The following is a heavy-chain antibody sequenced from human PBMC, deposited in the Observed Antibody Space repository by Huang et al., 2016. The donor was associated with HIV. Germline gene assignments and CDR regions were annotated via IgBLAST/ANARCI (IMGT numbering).Heavy chain of an antibody. CDR3: ARGSLEYSVSSSLDY. Sequence: QVQLLQSGAEVKKPGSSVKVSCKASGGPFRSYSLAWVRQAPGQGLEWMASLMPVFDAPNYEQKLQGRVRVTADESTSTVYMELRDLRPDDTAVYFCARGSLEYSVSSSLDYWGQGTHVTVSS. CDR1: GGPFRSYS. J-gene: IGHJ4*02. CDR2: LMPVFDAP. V-gene: IGHV1-69*13. D-gene: IGHD4-4*01.